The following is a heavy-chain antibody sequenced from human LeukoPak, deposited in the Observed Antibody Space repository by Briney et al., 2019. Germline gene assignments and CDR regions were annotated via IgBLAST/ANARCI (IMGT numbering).Heavy chain of an antibody. V-gene: IGHV1-69*04. CDR1: GGTLSSYA. Sequence: SVKVSCKASGGTLSSYAISWVRQAPGQGLECMGRIIPILDIATYAQKFQGRVTITADKSTSTPYMELSSLSSEDTAVYYCARDQGVTDPPPYGLDVWGQGTTVTVSS. CDR3: ARDQGVTDPPPYGLDV. D-gene: IGHD3-10*01. CDR2: IIPILDIA. J-gene: IGHJ6*02.